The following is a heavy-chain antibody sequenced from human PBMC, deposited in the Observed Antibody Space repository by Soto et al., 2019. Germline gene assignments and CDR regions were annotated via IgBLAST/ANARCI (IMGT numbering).Heavy chain of an antibody. V-gene: IGHV3-33*01. CDR3: ARDTGHLTTPSCGMDV. CDR2: IWYDGSNK. CDR1: GFTFSSYG. Sequence: GGSLRLSCAASGFTFSSYGMHWVRQAPGKGLEWVAVIWYDGSNKYYADSVKGRFTISRDNSKNTLYLQMNSLRAEDTAVYYCARDTGHLTTPSCGMDVWGQGTTVTVSS. J-gene: IGHJ6*02. D-gene: IGHD4-4*01.